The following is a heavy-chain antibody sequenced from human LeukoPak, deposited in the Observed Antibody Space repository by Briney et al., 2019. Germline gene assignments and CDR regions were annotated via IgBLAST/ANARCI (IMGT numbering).Heavy chain of an antibody. Sequence: TGGSLRLSCAASGFTFSSHWMSWVRQAPGKGLEGVANIKQDGSEKFYVDSVKGRFTISRDNAKNSLYLQMNTLRAEDTAVYYCARLHYDSSGYYYFDKWGQGTLDTVSS. V-gene: IGHV3-7*05. CDR2: IKQDGSEK. CDR1: GFTFSSHW. J-gene: IGHJ4*02. CDR3: ARLHYDSSGYYYFDK. D-gene: IGHD3-22*01.